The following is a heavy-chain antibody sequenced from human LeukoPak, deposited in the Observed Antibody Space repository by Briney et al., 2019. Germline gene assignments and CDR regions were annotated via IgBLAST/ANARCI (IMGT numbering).Heavy chain of an antibody. CDR1: GGSISSSSYY. V-gene: IGHV4-39*07. D-gene: IGHD3-10*01. Sequence: SETLSLTCTVSGGSISSSSYYWGWIRQPPGKGLEWIGSIYYSGSTYYNPSLKSRVTISVDTSKNQFSLKLSSVTAADTAVYYCARDTRMVRGVTGPDYYYYYYMDVWGKGTTVTVSS. J-gene: IGHJ6*03. CDR3: ARDTRMVRGVTGPDYYYYYYMDV. CDR2: IYYSGST.